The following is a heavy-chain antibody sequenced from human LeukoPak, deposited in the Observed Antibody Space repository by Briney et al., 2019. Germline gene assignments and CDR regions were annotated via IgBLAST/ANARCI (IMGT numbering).Heavy chain of an antibody. CDR3: ARAPGYYDSSGYYVDY. CDR2: INHSGST. D-gene: IGHD3-22*01. CDR1: GGSFSGYY. J-gene: IGHJ4*02. Sequence: SETLSLTCAVYGGSFSGYYWSWIRQPPGKGLEWIGEINHSGSTNYNPSLKSRVTISVDTSKNQFSLKLSSVTAADTAVYYCARAPGYYDSSGYYVDYWGQGTLVTVSS. V-gene: IGHV4-34*01.